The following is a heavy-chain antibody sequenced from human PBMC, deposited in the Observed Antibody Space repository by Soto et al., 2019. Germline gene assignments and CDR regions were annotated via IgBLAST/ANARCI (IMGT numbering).Heavy chain of an antibody. CDR1: GGSFSGYY. Sequence: SETLSLTCAVYGGSFSGYYWSWIRQPQGKGLEWIGEINHSGSTNYNPSLKSRVTISVDTSKNQFSLKLSSVTAADTAVYYCARGLSSGYSHVDYWGQGTLVTVSS. D-gene: IGHD3-22*01. J-gene: IGHJ4*02. V-gene: IGHV4-34*01. CDR3: ARGLSSGYSHVDY. CDR2: INHSGST.